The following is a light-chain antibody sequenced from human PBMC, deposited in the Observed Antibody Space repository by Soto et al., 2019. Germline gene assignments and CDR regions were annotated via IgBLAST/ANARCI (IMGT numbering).Light chain of an antibody. CDR3: QQYGSSPWA. Sequence: EIVLTQSPGTLSLSPWERATLSCRASESVASSYLAWYQQKPGQAPRLLIYGASSRATGIPDRFSGRGSGTDFTLTISRLEPEDFAVYYCQQYGSSPWAFGAGTKVDIK. J-gene: IGKJ4*02. CDR1: ESVASSY. CDR2: GAS. V-gene: IGKV3-20*01.